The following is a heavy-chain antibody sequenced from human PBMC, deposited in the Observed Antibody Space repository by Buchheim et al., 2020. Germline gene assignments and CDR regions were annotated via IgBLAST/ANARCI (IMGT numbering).Heavy chain of an antibody. D-gene: IGHD2-2*01. CDR3: ARDLRVVPAATYYYYYGMDV. CDR2: INPNSGGT. J-gene: IGHJ6*02. Sequence: QVQLVQSGAEVKKPGASVKVSCKASGYTFTGYYMHWVRQAPGLGLEWMGRINPNSGGTNYAQKFQGRVTMTRDTSISTAYMELSRLRSDDTAVYYCARDLRVVPAATYYYYYGMDVWGQGTT. CDR1: GYTFTGYY. V-gene: IGHV1-2*06.